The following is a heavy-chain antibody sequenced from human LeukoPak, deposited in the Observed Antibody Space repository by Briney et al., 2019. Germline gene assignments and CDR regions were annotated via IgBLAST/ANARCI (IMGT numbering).Heavy chain of an antibody. J-gene: IGHJ3*02. Sequence: GGSLRLSCAASGFTFSSYWMSWVRQAPGKGLEWVANIKQDGSEKYYVDPVKGRFTISRDNAKNSLDLQMNSLRAEDTAVYYCARDEYNWNVDAFDIWGQGTVVTVSS. CDR1: GFTFSSYW. V-gene: IGHV3-7*01. CDR2: IKQDGSEK. D-gene: IGHD1-20*01. CDR3: ARDEYNWNVDAFDI.